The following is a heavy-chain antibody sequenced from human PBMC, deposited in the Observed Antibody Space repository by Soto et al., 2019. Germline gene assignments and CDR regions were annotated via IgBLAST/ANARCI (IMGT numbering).Heavy chain of an antibody. D-gene: IGHD5-12*01. V-gene: IGHV1-69*02. J-gene: IGHJ6*02. CDR1: RGTFSSYT. CDR3: ARGATALDV. CDR2: IIPILGIA. Sequence: QVQLVQSGAEVKKPGSSVKVSCKASRGTFSSYTISWVRQAPGQGLEWMGRIIPILGIANYAQKFQGRVTXXADKSTSTAYMELSSLRSEDTAVYYCARGATALDVWGQGTTVTVSS.